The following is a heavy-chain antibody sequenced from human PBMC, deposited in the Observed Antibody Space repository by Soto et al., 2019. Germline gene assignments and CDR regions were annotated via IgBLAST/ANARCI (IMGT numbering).Heavy chain of an antibody. V-gene: IGHV4-31*03. CDR3: AREKISGYSYGRRLSWFDP. CDR1: GGSISSGGYY. CDR2: IYYSGST. D-gene: IGHD5-18*01. Sequence: SETLSLTCTVSGGSISSGGYYWSWIRQHPGKGLEWIGYIYYSGSTYYNPSLKSRVTISVDTSKNQFSLKLSSVTAADTAVYYCAREKISGYSYGRRLSWFDPWGQGTLVTVSS. J-gene: IGHJ5*02.